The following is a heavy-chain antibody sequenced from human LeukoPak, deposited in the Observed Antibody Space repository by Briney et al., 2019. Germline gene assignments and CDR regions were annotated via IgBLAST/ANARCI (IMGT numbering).Heavy chain of an antibody. Sequence: GASVKVPCKASGYTFTSYGISWVRQAPGQVLEWMGWISAYNGNTNYAQKLQGRVTMTTDTSTSTAYMELRSLRSDDTAVYYCARAGLYDSSGYYGGYWGQGTLVTVSS. D-gene: IGHD3-22*01. V-gene: IGHV1-18*01. CDR3: ARAGLYDSSGYYGGY. CDR1: GYTFTSYG. CDR2: ISAYNGNT. J-gene: IGHJ4*02.